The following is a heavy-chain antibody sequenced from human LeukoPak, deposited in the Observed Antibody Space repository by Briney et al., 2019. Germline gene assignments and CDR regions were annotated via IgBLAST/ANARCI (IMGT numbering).Heavy chain of an antibody. D-gene: IGHD5-24*01. CDR1: GYTFTGYY. Sequence: ASVKVSCKASGYTFTGYYMHWVRQAPGQGLEWMGIINPSGGSTSYAQKFQGRVTMTRDTSTSTVYMELSSLRSEDTAVYYCARGVRGWLQTSGMDVWGQGTTVTVSS. CDR2: INPSGGST. V-gene: IGHV1-46*01. J-gene: IGHJ6*02. CDR3: ARGVRGWLQTSGMDV.